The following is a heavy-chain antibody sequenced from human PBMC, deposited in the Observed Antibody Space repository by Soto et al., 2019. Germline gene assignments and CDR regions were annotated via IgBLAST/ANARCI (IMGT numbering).Heavy chain of an antibody. D-gene: IGHD3-22*01. CDR3: TTEAYDNSGSLAFDI. J-gene: IGHJ3*02. CDR2: IFHTGTT. Sequence: SETLSLTCTVSGGSITNYYYSWIRQPPGKGLEWNGYIFHTGTTSYNPSLKSRVTLSVDTSQSQFSLKLNSVTAAYTAVYYCTTEAYDNSGSLAFDIWGPGTLVTVSS. V-gene: IGHV4-59*08. CDR1: GGSITNYY.